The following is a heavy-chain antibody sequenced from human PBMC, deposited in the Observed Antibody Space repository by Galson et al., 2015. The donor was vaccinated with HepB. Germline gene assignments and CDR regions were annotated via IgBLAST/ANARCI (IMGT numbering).Heavy chain of an antibody. CDR1: GFTFSSYG. D-gene: IGHD6-19*01. Sequence: SLRLSCAASGFTFSSYGMHWVRQAPGKGLEWVAVISYDGSNKYYADSVKGRFTISRDNSKNTLYLQMNSLRAEDTAVYYCAKPTPGRLVLFDYWGQGTLVTVSS. CDR3: AKPTPGRLVLFDY. CDR2: ISYDGSNK. V-gene: IGHV3-30*18. J-gene: IGHJ4*02.